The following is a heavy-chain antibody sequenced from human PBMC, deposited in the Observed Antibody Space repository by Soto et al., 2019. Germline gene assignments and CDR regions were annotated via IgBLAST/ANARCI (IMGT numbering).Heavy chain of an antibody. CDR3: ARGGCSSTSCYLDY. J-gene: IGHJ4*02. Sequence: GASVKVSCKASGGTFSSYASSWVRQAPGQGLEWMGGIIPIFGTANYAQKFQGRVTITADESTSTAYMEPSSLRSEDTAVYYCARGGCSSTSCYLDYWGQGTLVTVSS. D-gene: IGHD2-2*01. V-gene: IGHV1-69*13. CDR1: GGTFSSYA. CDR2: IIPIFGTA.